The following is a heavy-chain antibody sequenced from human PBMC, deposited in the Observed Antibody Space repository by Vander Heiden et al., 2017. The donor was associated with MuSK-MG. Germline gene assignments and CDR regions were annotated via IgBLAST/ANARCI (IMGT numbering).Heavy chain of an antibody. J-gene: IGHJ4*02. CDR3: ARAGGYPEHLDC. Sequence: QVQLRESGPGLVQPSETLSLPCPVSGGSINTYYWNWIRKPAGKGLEWIGRIYASGSTNYNPYHKSRVTMSVDMSKNQFSLKLSSVTAADTAVYYCARAGGYPEHLDCWGQGTLVTVSS. CDR2: IYASGST. V-gene: IGHV4-4*07. CDR1: GGSINTYY. D-gene: IGHD5-18*01.